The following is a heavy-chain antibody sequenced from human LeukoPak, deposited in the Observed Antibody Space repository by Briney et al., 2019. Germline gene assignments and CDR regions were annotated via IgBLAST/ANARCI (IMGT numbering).Heavy chain of an antibody. D-gene: IGHD3-22*01. Sequence: ASVKASCKASGYTFTNYAVNWVRQAPGQGLEWMGWINTNTGNPTYAQGFTGRFVFSLDTPVSTAYLQISSLKAEDTAVYYCAREHVVGRQGGDYWGQGTLVTVSS. CDR2: INTNTGNP. V-gene: IGHV7-4-1*02. CDR3: AREHVVGRQGGDY. CDR1: GYTFTNYA. J-gene: IGHJ4*02.